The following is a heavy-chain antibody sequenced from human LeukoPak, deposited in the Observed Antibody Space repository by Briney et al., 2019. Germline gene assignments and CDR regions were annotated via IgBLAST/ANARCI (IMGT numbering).Heavy chain of an antibody. V-gene: IGHV3-53*01. D-gene: IGHD4/OR15-4a*01. CDR3: ARRAGAYSHPYDY. CDR2: IYSDDT. J-gene: IGHJ4*02. Sequence: GGSLRLSCTVSGFTVSSNSMSWVRQAPGKGLEWVSFIYSDDTHYSDSVQGRFTISRDKSKNTLYLQMNSLRAEDTAVYYCARRAGAYSHPYDYWGQGTLVTVSS. CDR1: GFTVSSNS.